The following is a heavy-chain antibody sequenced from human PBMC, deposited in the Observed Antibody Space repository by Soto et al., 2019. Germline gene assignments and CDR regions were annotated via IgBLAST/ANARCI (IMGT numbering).Heavy chain of an antibody. V-gene: IGHV3-30-3*01. CDR2: ISYDGSNK. J-gene: IGHJ4*02. CDR1: GFTFSSYA. Sequence: TGGSLRLSCAASGFTFSSYAMHWVRQAPGKGLEWVAVISYDGSNKYYADSVKGRFTISRDNSKNTLYLQMNSLRAEDTAVYYCARNWGYSYGYPPGYWGQGTLVTVSS. CDR3: ARNWGYSYGYPPGY. D-gene: IGHD5-18*01.